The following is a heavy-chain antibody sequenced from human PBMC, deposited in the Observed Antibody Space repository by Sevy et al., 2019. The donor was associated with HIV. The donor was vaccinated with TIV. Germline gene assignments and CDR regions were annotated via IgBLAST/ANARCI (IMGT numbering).Heavy chain of an antibody. Sequence: GGSLRLSCAASGFIFSSYGMHWVRQAPGKGLEWVTIISYDGSSKYYADSVKCRFTISRDNSENILYLQMNSLRTDDTAVYYCVKGGVTWELLDYWGQGTLVTVSS. D-gene: IGHD1-26*01. J-gene: IGHJ4*02. CDR1: GFIFSSYG. V-gene: IGHV3-30*18. CDR2: ISYDGSSK. CDR3: VKGGVTWELLDY.